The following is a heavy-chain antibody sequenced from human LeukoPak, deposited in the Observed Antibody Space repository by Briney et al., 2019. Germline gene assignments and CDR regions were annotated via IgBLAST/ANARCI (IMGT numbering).Heavy chain of an antibody. V-gene: IGHV4-59*08. Sequence: SETLSLTCTVSGGSVTDYYWSWIRQSPGKGLEWIGYIYYTGTSYNPSLKSRVTISADTSKNQFSLKLISVTAADTAVYYCARHGSGSYYSFSYYWGQGTLVTVSS. CDR1: GGSVTDYY. D-gene: IGHD3-10*01. CDR3: ARHGSGSYYSFSYY. CDR2: IYYTGT. J-gene: IGHJ4*02.